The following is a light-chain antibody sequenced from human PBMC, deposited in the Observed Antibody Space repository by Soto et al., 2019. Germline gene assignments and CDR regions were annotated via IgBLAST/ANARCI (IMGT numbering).Light chain of an antibody. J-gene: IGKJ1*01. Sequence: VMTQSPVALSVSPGERATLSCRASQSVSSKLAWYQQKPGQGPRLLIFDASSRATGIPARFSGSGSGTDFALIISSLQSEDFAVYFCQQYDAWPPSFGQGTKVDIK. CDR1: QSVSSK. CDR2: DAS. V-gene: IGKV3-15*01. CDR3: QQYDAWPPS.